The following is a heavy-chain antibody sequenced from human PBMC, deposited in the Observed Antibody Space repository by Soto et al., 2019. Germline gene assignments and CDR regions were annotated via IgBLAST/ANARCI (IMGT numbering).Heavy chain of an antibody. J-gene: IGHJ5*02. CDR1: GNTVPNYA. Sequence: ASVKVSCKASGNTVPNYAIHWVRQAPGQRLEWMGWINGGNGNTYYSEHFQGRVTFTRDTSAGTVYMQLSRLTSDDTAVYFCAREPRGHYDSLSYWFDPWGQGTLVTVSS. V-gene: IGHV1-3*01. CDR3: AREPRGHYDSLSYWFDP. CDR2: INGGNGNT. D-gene: IGHD3-22*01.